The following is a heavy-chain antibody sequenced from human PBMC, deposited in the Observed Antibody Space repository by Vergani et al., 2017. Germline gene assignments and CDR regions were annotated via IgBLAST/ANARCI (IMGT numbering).Heavy chain of an antibody. CDR3: AKDRFGYYDILTGYYYDY. J-gene: IGHJ4*02. CDR2: ISWNSGSI. CDR1: GFTFDDYA. V-gene: IGHV3-9*01. D-gene: IGHD3-9*01. Sequence: EVQLVESGGGLVQPGRSLRLSCAASGFTFDDYAMHWVRQAPGKGLEWVSGISWNSGSIGYAVSVKGRFTLSRDNAKNSLYLQMNSLRAEDTALYYWAKDRFGYYDILTGYYYDYWGQGTLVTVSS.